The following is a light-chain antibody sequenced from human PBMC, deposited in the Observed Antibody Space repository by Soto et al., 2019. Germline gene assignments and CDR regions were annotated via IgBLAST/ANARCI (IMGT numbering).Light chain of an antibody. CDR1: QSVSSN. CDR3: QQYNKWPLT. J-gene: IGKJ1*01. V-gene: IGKV3-15*01. Sequence: EIMMTQSPGTLSASPGERATLSCRASQSVSSNLAWYQQKPGQAPRLLIYAVSTRATGIPARFSGSGSGTECTLTISSLQSEDFAVYYGQQYNKWPLTFGKGTKVDIK. CDR2: AVS.